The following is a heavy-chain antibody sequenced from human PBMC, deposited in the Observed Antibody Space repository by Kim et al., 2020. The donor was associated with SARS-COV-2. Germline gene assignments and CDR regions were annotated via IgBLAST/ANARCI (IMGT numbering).Heavy chain of an antibody. Sequence: VKGRFTISRDNSKNTLYLQMNSLRAEDTAVYYCAATKIWFGELLKFRDYWGQGTLVTVSS. J-gene: IGHJ4*02. D-gene: IGHD3-10*01. V-gene: IGHV3-23*01. CDR3: AATKIWFGELLKFRDY.